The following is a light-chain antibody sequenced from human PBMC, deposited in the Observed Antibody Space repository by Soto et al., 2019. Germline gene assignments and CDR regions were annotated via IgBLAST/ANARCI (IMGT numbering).Light chain of an antibody. CDR3: CSYAGSSTLYV. CDR2: DVG. V-gene: IGLV2-11*01. J-gene: IGLJ1*01. CDR1: SNDIGGYNS. Sequence: QSALTQPRSVSGSPGQSVTLSCTGTSNDIGGYNSVSWYQQHAGKAPKLMISDVGKRPSGVPDRFSGSKSGNTASLTISGLQAEDEADYFCCSYAGSSTLYVFGTGTKLTVL.